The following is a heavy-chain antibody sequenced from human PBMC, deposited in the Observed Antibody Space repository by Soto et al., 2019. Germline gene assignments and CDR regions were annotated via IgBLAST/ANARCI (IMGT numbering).Heavy chain of an antibody. Sequence: GGSLRLSCAASGFTFSSYAMSWVRQAPGKGLEWVSAISGSGGSTYYADSVKGRFTISRDNSKNTLYLQMNSLRAEDTAVYHCAKVSHLIAVAGTDAFDIWGQGTMVTVSS. CDR3: AKVSHLIAVAGTDAFDI. J-gene: IGHJ3*02. CDR2: ISGSGGST. V-gene: IGHV3-23*01. D-gene: IGHD6-19*01. CDR1: GFTFSSYA.